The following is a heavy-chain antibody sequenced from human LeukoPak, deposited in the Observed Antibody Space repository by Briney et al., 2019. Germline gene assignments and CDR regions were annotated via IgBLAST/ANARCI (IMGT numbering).Heavy chain of an antibody. J-gene: IGHJ4*02. CDR1: GGSFSGYY. D-gene: IGHD2-2*02. CDR2: IKHSGST. V-gene: IGHV4-34*01. Sequence: KSSETLSLTCAVYGGSFSGYYWSWIRQPPGKGLEWIGEIKHSGSTNYNPSLKSRVTISVDTSKNQFSLKLSSVTAADTAVYYCARDHCSSTSCYTFCDYWGQGTLVTVSS. CDR3: ARDHCSSTSCYTFCDY.